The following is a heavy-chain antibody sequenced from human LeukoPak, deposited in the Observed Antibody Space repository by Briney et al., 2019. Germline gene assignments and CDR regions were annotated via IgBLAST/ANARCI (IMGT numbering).Heavy chain of an antibody. V-gene: IGHV3-7*01. CDR3: VRDSDHVRDY. CDR2: IKQDGSQK. D-gene: IGHD3-10*01. CDR1: GFTFSSYA. Sequence: GGSLRLSCAASGFTFSSYAMSWVRQAPGKGLEWVANIKQDGSQKSYVDSVKGRFTISRDNAKNSLYLQMNSLRAEDTAVYYCVRDSDHVRDYWGQGTLVTVSS. J-gene: IGHJ4*02.